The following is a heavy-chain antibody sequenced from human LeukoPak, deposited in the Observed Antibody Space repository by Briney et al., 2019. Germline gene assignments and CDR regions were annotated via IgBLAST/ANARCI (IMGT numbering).Heavy chain of an antibody. J-gene: IGHJ4*02. CDR3: AKAHDDYYFDY. Sequence: GGSLRLSCAASGFTFTNYAMTWVRQSPGKGLEWVSAVSSSGGNTYYAEPVRGRFTISRDNSKNTVSLHMNSLRAEDTAVYYCAKAHDDYYFDYWGRGTRVTVSS. CDR2: VSSSGGNT. CDR1: GFTFTNYA. D-gene: IGHD4-17*01. V-gene: IGHV3-23*01.